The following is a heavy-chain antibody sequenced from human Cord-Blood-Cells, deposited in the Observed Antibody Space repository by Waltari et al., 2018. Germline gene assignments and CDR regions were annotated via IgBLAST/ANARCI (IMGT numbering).Heavy chain of an antibody. J-gene: IGHJ4*02. CDR1: GGSISSYY. Sequence: QVQLQESGPGLVKPSETLSLTCTVSGGSISSYYWSWIRQPPGKGLAWIGYIYYSGSTNDNPSLKRRVTISVDTSKNQFSLKLSSGTAADTAVYYCARHPPGGSYYFDYWGQGTLVTVSS. D-gene: IGHD1-26*01. CDR3: ARHPPGGSYYFDY. V-gene: IGHV4-59*08. CDR2: IYYSGST.